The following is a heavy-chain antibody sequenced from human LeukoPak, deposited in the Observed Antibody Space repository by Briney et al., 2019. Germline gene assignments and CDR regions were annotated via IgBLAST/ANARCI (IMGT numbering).Heavy chain of an antibody. CDR1: GYTFTNYG. CDR3: ASAAYGGNLFDY. J-gene: IGHJ4*02. CDR2: ISGYNGNT. D-gene: IGHD4-23*01. Sequence: EASVKVSCEASGYTFTNYGINWVRQTPGQGLEWMGWISGYNGNTNYAQKLQGRVTMTTDTSTSTAYMELRSLRSDDTAVYYCASAAYGGNLFDYWGQGTLVTVSS. V-gene: IGHV1-18*01.